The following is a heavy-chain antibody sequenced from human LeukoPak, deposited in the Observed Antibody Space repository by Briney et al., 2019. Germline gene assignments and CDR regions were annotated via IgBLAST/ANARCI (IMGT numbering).Heavy chain of an antibody. V-gene: IGHV4-59*01. J-gene: IGHJ6*03. CDR1: GGSISSYY. D-gene: IGHD4/OR15-4a*01. Sequence: SETLSLTCTVSGGSISSYYWSWIRQPPGKGLEWIGYIYYSGSTNYNPSLKSRVTISVDTSKNQFSLKLSSVTAADTAVYYCARGATGASDYMDVWGKGTTVTVSS. CDR3: ARGATGASDYMDV. CDR2: IYYSGST.